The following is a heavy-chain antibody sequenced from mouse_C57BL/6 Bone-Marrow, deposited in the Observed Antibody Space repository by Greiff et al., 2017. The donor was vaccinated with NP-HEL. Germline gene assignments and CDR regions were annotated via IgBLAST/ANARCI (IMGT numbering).Heavy chain of an antibody. V-gene: IGHV1-9*01. CDR3: ARGGHFDY. CDR1: GYTFTGYW. J-gene: IGHJ2*01. CDR2: ILPGSGST. Sequence: VQLQQSGAELMKPGASVKLSCKATGYTFTGYWIEWVKQRPGHGLEWIGEILPGSGSTNYIEKFKGKATFTADTSSNTAYMQLSSLTTEDSAIYYCARGGHFDYWGQGTTLTVSA.